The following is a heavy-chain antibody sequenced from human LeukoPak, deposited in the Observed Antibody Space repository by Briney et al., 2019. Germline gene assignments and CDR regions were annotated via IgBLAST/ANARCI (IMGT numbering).Heavy chain of an antibody. J-gene: IGHJ4*02. CDR1: GGTFSSYA. CDR3: ARARTPYCSSTSCYQSGFDY. Sequence: SVKVSRKASGGTFSSYAIRWVRQAPGQGLEGMGVILPMFGTANYAQKFQGRVTITTDESTSTAYMELSSLRSEDTAVYYCARARTPYCSSTSCYQSGFDYWGQGTLVTVSS. V-gene: IGHV1-69*05. CDR2: ILPMFGTA. D-gene: IGHD2-2*01.